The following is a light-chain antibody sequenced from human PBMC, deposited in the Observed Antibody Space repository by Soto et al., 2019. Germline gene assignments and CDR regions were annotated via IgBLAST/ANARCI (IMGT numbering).Light chain of an antibody. V-gene: IGKV3-15*01. J-gene: IGKJ3*01. Sequence: EVVMTQSPATLSVSPGEGATLSCRASQSVSSKLAWYQQKPGQAPRLLIYGASTRATGIPARFSGSESGTEFALTISSMQSEDFAVYYCQQYDNWPFTFGHGTKVDIK. CDR3: QQYDNWPFT. CDR1: QSVSSK. CDR2: GAS.